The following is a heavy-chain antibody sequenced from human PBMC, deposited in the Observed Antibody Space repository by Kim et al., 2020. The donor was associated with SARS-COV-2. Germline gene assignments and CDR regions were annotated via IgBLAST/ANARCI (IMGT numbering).Heavy chain of an antibody. Sequence: VDSVKGRFTISRDNAKNSLYLQMNSLRAEDTAVYYCARRGPRWYSGSYYDYWGQGTLVTVSS. V-gene: IGHV3-7*01. D-gene: IGHD1-26*01. J-gene: IGHJ4*02. CDR3: ARRGPRWYSGSYYDY.